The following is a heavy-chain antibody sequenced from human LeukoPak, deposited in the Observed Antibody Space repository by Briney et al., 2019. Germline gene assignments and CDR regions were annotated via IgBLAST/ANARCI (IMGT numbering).Heavy chain of an antibody. CDR1: GYTFTSYY. CDR3: ARSSSGLLFDY. Sequence: GASVTVSCKASGYTFTSYYMHWVRQAPGQGLEWMGIINPSGGSTSYAQKFQGRVTMTRDMSTSTVYMELSSLRSEDTAVYYCARSSSGLLFDYWGQGTLVTVSS. CDR2: INPSGGST. J-gene: IGHJ4*02. D-gene: IGHD2-21*01. V-gene: IGHV1-46*01.